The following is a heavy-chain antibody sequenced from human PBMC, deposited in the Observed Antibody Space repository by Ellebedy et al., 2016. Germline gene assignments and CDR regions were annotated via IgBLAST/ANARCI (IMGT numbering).Heavy chain of an antibody. Sequence: VDSVEGRFTTSRDSATNSLYLQMNSLRDEDTAVYYCAREGSGFDPWGRGTLVTVSS. CDR3: AREGSGFDP. V-gene: IGHV3-7*01. J-gene: IGHJ5*02.